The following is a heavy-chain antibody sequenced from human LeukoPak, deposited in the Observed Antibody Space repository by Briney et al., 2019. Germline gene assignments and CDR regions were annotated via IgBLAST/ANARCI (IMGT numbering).Heavy chain of an antibody. CDR1: GDSSTSYW. Sequence: GESLQISCKGAGDSSTSYWIGCVRQMPAEGVEWRGIIYPSDSDTRYSPSFQGQVTISADKSISTAYLQWSSLKASDTAMYYCARYCSSTSCYSPDDEYFQHWGQGTLVTVYS. CDR3: ARYCSSTSCYSPDDEYFQH. CDR2: IYPSDSDT. D-gene: IGHD2-2*02. J-gene: IGHJ1*01. V-gene: IGHV5-51*01.